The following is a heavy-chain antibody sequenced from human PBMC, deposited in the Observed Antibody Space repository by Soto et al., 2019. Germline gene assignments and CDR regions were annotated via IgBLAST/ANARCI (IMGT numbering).Heavy chain of an antibody. J-gene: IGHJ4*02. CDR3: SIGFCSSSTCNAGVFDF. CDR2: VYNGNT. D-gene: IGHD2-2*01. Sequence: SETLSLTCTISGGSISGYYWTWIRQSPGKGLKYIGYVYNGNTNYNPSLNSRVTISVDTSKNQFSLKLSSVNAADTALYFFSIGFCSSSTCNAGVFDFWGQGTLVTVSS. CDR1: GGSISGYY. V-gene: IGHV4-59*01.